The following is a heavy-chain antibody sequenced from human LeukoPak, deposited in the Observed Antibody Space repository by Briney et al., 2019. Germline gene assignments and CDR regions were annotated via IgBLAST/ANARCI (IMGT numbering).Heavy chain of an antibody. CDR2: ISYDGSNK. Sequence: GGSLRLSCAASGFTFISYGMHWVRQAPGKGLEWVAVISYDGSNKYYADSVKGRFTISRDNSKNTLYLQMNSLRAEDTAVYYCAKDATGLLYFFDYWGQGTLVTVSS. D-gene: IGHD3-9*01. CDR1: GFTFISYG. J-gene: IGHJ4*02. CDR3: AKDATGLLYFFDY. V-gene: IGHV3-30*18.